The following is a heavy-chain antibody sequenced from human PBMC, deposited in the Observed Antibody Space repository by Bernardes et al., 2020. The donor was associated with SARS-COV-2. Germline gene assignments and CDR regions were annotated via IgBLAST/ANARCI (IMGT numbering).Heavy chain of an antibody. D-gene: IGHD4-17*01. CDR2: IYYSGST. CDR1: GGSISSSSYY. Sequence: SETLSLTCTVSGGSISSSSYYWGWIRQPPGKGLEWIGSIYYSGSTYYNPSLKSRVTISVDTSKNQFSLKLSSVTAADTAVYYCAKDLGNRGANDYGDAFDIWGQGTMVTVSS. V-gene: IGHV4-39*02. J-gene: IGHJ3*02. CDR3: AKDLGNRGANDYGDAFDI.